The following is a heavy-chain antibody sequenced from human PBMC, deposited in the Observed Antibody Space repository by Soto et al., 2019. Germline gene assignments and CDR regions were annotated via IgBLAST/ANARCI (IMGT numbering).Heavy chain of an antibody. Sequence: VASVKVSCKASGGTFSSYTISWVRQAPGQGLEWMGRIIPILGIANYAQKFQGRVTITADKSTSTAYMELSSLRSEDTAVYYCARGYCSGGSCLRYMDVWGKGTTVTVSS. CDR3: ARGYCSGGSCLRYMDV. D-gene: IGHD2-15*01. CDR1: GGTFSSYT. V-gene: IGHV1-69*02. J-gene: IGHJ6*03. CDR2: IIPILGIA.